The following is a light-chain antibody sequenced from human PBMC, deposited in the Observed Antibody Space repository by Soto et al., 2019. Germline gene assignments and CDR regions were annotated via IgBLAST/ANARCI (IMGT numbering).Light chain of an antibody. CDR2: GAS. CDR1: QSVSSSY. Sequence: IVLTHSPGTLSCSPGERATLSFRASQSVSSSYLAWYQQKPFQAPRLLIYGASSRATGIPDRFSGSGSGTDFTLTISRLEPEDFAVYYCQQYGSSITFGQGTRLENK. V-gene: IGKV3-20*01. J-gene: IGKJ5*01. CDR3: QQYGSSIT.